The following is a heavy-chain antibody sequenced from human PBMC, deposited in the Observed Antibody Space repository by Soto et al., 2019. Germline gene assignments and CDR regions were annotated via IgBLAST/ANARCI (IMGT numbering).Heavy chain of an antibody. CDR2: FSSGGGGT. CDR1: GFTFSNYA. D-gene: IGHD2-15*01. Sequence: PGGSLRLSCTASGFTFSNYAMSWVRQAPGKGLEWVSTFSSGGGGTYYADSVKGRFTISRDNSKNTLSLQMNSLRAEDTAVYYCTKENRYCSGANCFPHAYWGLGTLVPVSS. V-gene: IGHV3-23*01. CDR3: TKENRYCSGANCFPHAY. J-gene: IGHJ4*02.